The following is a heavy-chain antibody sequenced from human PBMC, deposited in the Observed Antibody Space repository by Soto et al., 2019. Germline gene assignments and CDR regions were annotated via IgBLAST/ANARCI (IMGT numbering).Heavy chain of an antibody. J-gene: IGHJ3*02. V-gene: IGHV1-46*01. Sequence: ASVKVSCKASGYTFTSYYMHWVRQAPGQGLEWMGIINPSGGSTSYAQKFQGRVTMTRDTSTSTDYMELSSLRSEDTAVYYCARDGGVYCSGGSCYSFDAFDIWGQGTMVTVSS. CDR2: INPSGGST. D-gene: IGHD2-15*01. CDR1: GYTFTSYY. CDR3: ARDGGVYCSGGSCYSFDAFDI.